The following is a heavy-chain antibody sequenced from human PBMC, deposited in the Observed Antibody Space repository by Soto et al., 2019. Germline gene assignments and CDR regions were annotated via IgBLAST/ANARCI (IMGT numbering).Heavy chain of an antibody. Sequence: GGSLRLSFPASGFTFSDYYMSWIRQSPGKGLEWVSYISSSGSTIYYADSVKGRFTISRDNAKNSLYLQMNSLRAEDTAVYYCASGYYDFWSGYSNWFDPWGQGTLVTVSS. CDR1: GFTFSDYY. CDR2: ISSSGSTI. J-gene: IGHJ5*02. D-gene: IGHD3-3*01. V-gene: IGHV3-11*01. CDR3: ASGYYDFWSGYSNWFDP.